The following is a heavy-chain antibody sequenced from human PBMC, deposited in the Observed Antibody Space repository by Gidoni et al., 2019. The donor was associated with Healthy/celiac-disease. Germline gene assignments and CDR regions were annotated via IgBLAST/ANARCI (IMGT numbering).Heavy chain of an antibody. V-gene: IGHV4-59*01. CDR2: IYYSGST. Sequence: QVQLQESGPGLVKPSETLSLTCTVSGGSISSYYWSWIRQPPGKGLEWIGYIYYSGSTNYNPSLNSRVTISVDTSKNQFSLKLSSVTAADTAVYYCACGDWFDPGGQGTLVTVSS. D-gene: IGHD1-26*01. CDR3: ACGDWFDP. CDR1: GGSISSYY. J-gene: IGHJ5*02.